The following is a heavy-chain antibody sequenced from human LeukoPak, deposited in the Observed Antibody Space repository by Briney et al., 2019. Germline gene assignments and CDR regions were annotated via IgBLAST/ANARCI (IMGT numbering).Heavy chain of an antibody. CDR1: GASISRGYYY. Sequence: SQTLSLTCTVSGASISRGYYYWSWLRQSPGKGLEWIGYIYYSGTTYYSPSLKSRLTISLDTSKNHLSLKLTSVTAADTAIYYCARDNDDGDYVGWFDPWGQGTLVTVSS. J-gene: IGHJ5*02. CDR3: ARDNDDGDYVGWFDP. V-gene: IGHV4-30-4*01. D-gene: IGHD4-17*01. CDR2: IYYSGTT.